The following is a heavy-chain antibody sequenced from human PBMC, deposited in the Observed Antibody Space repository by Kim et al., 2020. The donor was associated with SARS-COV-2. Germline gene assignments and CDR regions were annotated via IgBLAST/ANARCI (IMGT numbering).Heavy chain of an antibody. CDR3: VKGLRYFDY. CDR2: GVT. D-gene: IGHD3-10*01. V-gene: IGHV3-23*01. J-gene: IGHJ4*02. Sequence: GVTSYAESVEGRFTISRDDSKNYLYLQMNSLRSDDTAVYYCVKGLRYFDYWGQGSLVTVSS.